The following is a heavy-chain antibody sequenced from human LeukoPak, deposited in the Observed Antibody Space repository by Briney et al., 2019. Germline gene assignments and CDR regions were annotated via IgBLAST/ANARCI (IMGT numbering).Heavy chain of an antibody. CDR2: IYYSGST. Sequence: SETLSLTCTVSGGSISSSSYYWGWIRQPPGKGLEWIGSIYYSGSTYYNPSLKSRVTISVDTSKNQFSLKLSSVTAADTAVYYCARRFRVPYSRQNFDLWGRGTLVTVSS. V-gene: IGHV4-39*07. CDR3: ARRFRVPYSRQNFDL. CDR1: GGSISSSSYY. D-gene: IGHD6-13*01. J-gene: IGHJ2*01.